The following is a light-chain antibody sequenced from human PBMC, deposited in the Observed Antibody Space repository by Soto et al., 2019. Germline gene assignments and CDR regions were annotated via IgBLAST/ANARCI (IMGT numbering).Light chain of an antibody. J-gene: IGKJ1*01. CDR1: QNINNY. CDR3: QQSYSTPWT. Sequence: DIQMTQSPSSLSASVGDRVTITCRASQNINNYLNWYQQKQGRAPRLLIYSTSTLQSGVPSKFSGSASGTDFTLTISSLQPEDFATYYCQQSYSTPWTFGQGTKVDIK. CDR2: STS. V-gene: IGKV1-39*01.